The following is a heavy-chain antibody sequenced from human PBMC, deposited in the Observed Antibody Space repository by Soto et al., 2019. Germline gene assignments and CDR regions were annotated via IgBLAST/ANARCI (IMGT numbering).Heavy chain of an antibody. Sequence: XESLKISCKGSGYTFTNYWIGWVRQRPGKGLEWMGIIYPHDSDTGYSPSFKGQVTISADKSINTAYLHWSRLKASDTAMYYCASNAPYDHWGQGTLVTVSS. V-gene: IGHV5-51*01. CDR2: IYPHDSDT. J-gene: IGHJ5*02. CDR3: ASNAPYDH. CDR1: GYTFTNYW.